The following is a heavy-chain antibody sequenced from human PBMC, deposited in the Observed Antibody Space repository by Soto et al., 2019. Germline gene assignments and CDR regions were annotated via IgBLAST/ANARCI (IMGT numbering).Heavy chain of an antibody. D-gene: IGHD3-3*01. V-gene: IGHV4-34*01. CDR2: INHSGST. J-gene: IGHJ6*02. CDR3: ARMRKSNDYDFWSGYYALNYYYGMDV. CDR1: GGSFSGYY. Sequence: SETLSLTCAVYGGSFSGYYWSWIRQPPGKGLEWIGEINHSGSTSYNPSLKSRVTISVDTSKDQFSLKLSSVTAADTAVYYCARMRKSNDYDFWSGYYALNYYYGMDVWGQGTTVTVYS.